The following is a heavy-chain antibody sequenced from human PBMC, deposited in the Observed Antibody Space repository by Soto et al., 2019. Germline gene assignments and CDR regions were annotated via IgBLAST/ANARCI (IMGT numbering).Heavy chain of an antibody. V-gene: IGHV1-2*02. CDR3: ARDYYDGRGYYSWYFAL. D-gene: IGHD3-22*01. J-gene: IGHJ2*01. Sequence: ASVKVSCKTSGDTFTGDYMHWVRQAPGQGLEWMGWINPNSGGTNYAQKFQGRVTMTKDTSTDTAYMELTSLRSEDTAVYYCARDYYDGRGYYSWYFALWGRGTLVTVSS. CDR1: GDTFTGDY. CDR2: INPNSGGT.